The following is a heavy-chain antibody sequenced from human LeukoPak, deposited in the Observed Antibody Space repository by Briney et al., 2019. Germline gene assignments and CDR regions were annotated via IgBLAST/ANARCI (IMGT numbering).Heavy chain of an antibody. CDR1: GFTFSSYV. Sequence: GGSLRLSCAASGFTFSSYVMTWVRQSPGKGLEWVSSISESGGSTSYADSVKGRFTISRDNSQKTLYLQMNGLRAEDTAIYYCAKLFGYGMDVWGQGTTATVSS. CDR3: AKLFGYGMDV. D-gene: IGHD3-3*01. V-gene: IGHV3-23*01. CDR2: ISESGGST. J-gene: IGHJ6*02.